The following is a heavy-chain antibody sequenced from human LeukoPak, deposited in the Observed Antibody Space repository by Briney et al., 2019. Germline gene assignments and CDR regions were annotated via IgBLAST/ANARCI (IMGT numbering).Heavy chain of an antibody. CDR3: ARGSDGIAAAATSFDY. D-gene: IGHD6-13*01. CDR2: ISTSSSYI. V-gene: IGHV3-21*01. Sequence: GGSLRLSCAASGFTFSRNCMNWVRQAPGKGLEWVSSISTSSSYIDYTDSVKGRFTISRDNAKNSLYLQMNSLRAEDTAVYYCARGSDGIAAAATSFDYWGQGTLVTVSS. J-gene: IGHJ4*02. CDR1: GFTFSRNC.